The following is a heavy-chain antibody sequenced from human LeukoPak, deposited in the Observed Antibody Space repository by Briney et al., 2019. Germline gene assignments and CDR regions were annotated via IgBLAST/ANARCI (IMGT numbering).Heavy chain of an antibody. CDR3: TGRYFDWLY. CDR1: GFTFRDSA. CDR2: IRSKANNYAT. D-gene: IGHD3-9*01. V-gene: IGHV3-73*01. Sequence: GGSLKLSCAAYGFTFRDSAMHWVRQASGKGLKWVGRIRSKANNYATAYAASVKGRFTISRDDSDNTAYLEMNSLKTEDTAVYYCTGRYFDWLYWGQGTLVTVSS. J-gene: IGHJ4*02.